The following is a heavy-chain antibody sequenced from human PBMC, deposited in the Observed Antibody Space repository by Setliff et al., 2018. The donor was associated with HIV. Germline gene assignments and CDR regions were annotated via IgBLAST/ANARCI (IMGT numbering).Heavy chain of an antibody. J-gene: IGHJ4*02. CDR1: GGSISSGSYY. CDR3: GGNGYYSIDY. CDR2: IHTSGST. Sequence: ASETLSLTCTVSGGSISSGSYYWSWIRQPAGKGLEWIGHIHTSGSTKYNPSLQSRVSMSVDTSQNQVSLDLDSVTAADTAVYYCGGNGYYSIDYWGQGTLVTVSS. D-gene: IGHD3-22*01. V-gene: IGHV4-61*09.